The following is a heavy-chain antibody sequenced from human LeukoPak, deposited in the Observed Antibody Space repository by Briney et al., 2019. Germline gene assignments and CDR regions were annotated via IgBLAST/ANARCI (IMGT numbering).Heavy chain of an antibody. J-gene: IGHJ4*02. Sequence: PGGSLRLSCAASGFTFSNYGIHWVRQAPGKGLEWVAVIWYDGRNKYYADSVKGRSTISRDNSKNTLYLQMNSLRADDTAVYYCARDQHHYFDYWGQGTLVTVSS. CDR3: ARDQHHYFDY. CDR1: GFTFSNYG. V-gene: IGHV3-33*01. CDR2: IWYDGRNK.